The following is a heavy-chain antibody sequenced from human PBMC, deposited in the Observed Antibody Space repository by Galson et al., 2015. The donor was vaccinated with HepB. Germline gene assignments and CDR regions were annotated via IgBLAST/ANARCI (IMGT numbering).Heavy chain of an antibody. CDR3: ARFGSNSSGYYLYYFDY. D-gene: IGHD3-22*01. V-gene: IGHV1-18*04. CDR2: ISAYNGNT. CDR1: GYTFTSYG. Sequence: SVKVSCKASGYTFTSYGISWVRQAPGQGLEWMGWISAYNGNTNYAQKLQGRVTMTTDTSTSTAYMELRSLRSEDTAVYYCARFGSNSSGYYLYYFDYWGQGTLVTVSS. J-gene: IGHJ4*02.